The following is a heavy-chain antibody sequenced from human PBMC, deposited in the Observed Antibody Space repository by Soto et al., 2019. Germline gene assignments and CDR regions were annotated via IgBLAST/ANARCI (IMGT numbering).Heavy chain of an antibody. CDR2: ISYDGSNK. V-gene: IGHV3-30*03. CDR3: ARRGDYCSSTSCYLELDY. D-gene: IGHD2-2*01. CDR1: GFTFSSYG. J-gene: IGHJ4*02. Sequence: GGSLRLSCAASGFTFSSYGMHWVRQAPGKGLEWVAVISYDGSNKYYADSVKGRFTISRDNSKNTLYLQMNSLRAEDTAVYYCARRGDYCSSTSCYLELDYWGQGTLVTVSS.